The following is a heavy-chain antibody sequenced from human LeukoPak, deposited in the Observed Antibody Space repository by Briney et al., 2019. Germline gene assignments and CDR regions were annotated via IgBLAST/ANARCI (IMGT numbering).Heavy chain of an antibody. CDR1: GYTFTSYG. Sequence: GASVKVSCKASGYTFTSYGISWVRQAPGRGLEWMVWISAYNGNTNYAQKLQGRVTMTQDTSTSTAYMELRSLRSDDTAVYYCVRDLGVDTTMIFFDYWGQGTLVTVSS. CDR3: VRDLGVDTTMIFFDY. D-gene: IGHD5-18*01. CDR2: ISAYNGNT. J-gene: IGHJ4*02. V-gene: IGHV1-18*04.